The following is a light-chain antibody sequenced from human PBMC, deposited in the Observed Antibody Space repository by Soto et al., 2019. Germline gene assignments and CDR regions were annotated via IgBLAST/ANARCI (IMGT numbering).Light chain of an antibody. J-gene: IGKJ4*01. V-gene: IGKV3-11*01. Sequence: EIVLTQSPATLSLSPGERATLSCRASQSVRSYLAWYQQKPGQAPRLLIYEASNRATGIPARFSGSGSGTDFTFPISSLEPEDFAVYYCQQRSKWPLTFGGGTKVEIK. CDR2: EAS. CDR1: QSVRSY. CDR3: QQRSKWPLT.